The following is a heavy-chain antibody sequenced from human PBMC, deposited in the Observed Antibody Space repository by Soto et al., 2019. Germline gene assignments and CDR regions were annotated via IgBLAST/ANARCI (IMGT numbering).Heavy chain of an antibody. D-gene: IGHD5-18*01. CDR2: ISWNSGSI. CDR1: GFTFDDYG. CDR3: AKAVGSYGNFDY. J-gene: IGHJ4*02. Sequence: GGFLRLSCAASGFTFDDYGMHWVRQAPGKGLEWVSRISWNSGSIGYADSVKGRFIISRDNAKNSLYLQMNSLRAEDTALYYCAKAVGSYGNFDYWGQGTLVTVSS. V-gene: IGHV3-9*01.